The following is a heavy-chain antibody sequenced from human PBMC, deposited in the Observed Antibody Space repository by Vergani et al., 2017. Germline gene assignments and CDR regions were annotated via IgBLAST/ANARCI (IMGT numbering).Heavy chain of an antibody. CDR3: ARITAWAFDV. J-gene: IGHJ3*01. CDR1: GFTFSSYW. CDR2: IKEEGSEK. Sequence: EVQLVESGGGLVQPGGSLRLSCAASGFTFSSYWIRWVRQAPGKGLEWVANIKEEGSEKFYVDSVKGRFTISRDNAKNSLYLQMNSLRVEDMGVYYCARITAWAFDVWGQGTVVTVSS. D-gene: IGHD1-20*01. V-gene: IGHV3-7*01.